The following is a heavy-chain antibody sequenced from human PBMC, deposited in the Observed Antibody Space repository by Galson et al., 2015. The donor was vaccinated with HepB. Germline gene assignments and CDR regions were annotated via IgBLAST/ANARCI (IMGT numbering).Heavy chain of an antibody. CDR2: INAGNGNT. V-gene: IGHV1-3*01. D-gene: IGHD6-13*01. J-gene: IGHJ6*03. CDR3: AGESYSSSSRYYYYYMDV. Sequence: SVKVSCKASGYTFTSYAMHWVRQAPGQRLEWMGWINAGNGNTKYSQKFQGRVTITRDTSASTAYMELSSLRSEDTAVYYCAGESYSSSSRYYYYYMDVWGKGTTVTVSS. CDR1: GYTFTSYA.